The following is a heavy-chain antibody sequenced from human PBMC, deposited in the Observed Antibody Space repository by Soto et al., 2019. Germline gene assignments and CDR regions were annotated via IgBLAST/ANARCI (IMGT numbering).Heavy chain of an antibody. Sequence: SVKVSCKASGFTFTSSAVQWVRQARGQRLEWIGWIVVGSGNTNYAQKFQERVTITRDMSTSTAYMELSSLRSEDTAVYYCAAGNCIVGATCPDWFDPWGQGPLVTGSS. D-gene: IGHD1-26*01. V-gene: IGHV1-58*01. CDR3: AAGNCIVGATCPDWFDP. CDR2: IVVGSGNT. CDR1: GFTFTSSA. J-gene: IGHJ5*02.